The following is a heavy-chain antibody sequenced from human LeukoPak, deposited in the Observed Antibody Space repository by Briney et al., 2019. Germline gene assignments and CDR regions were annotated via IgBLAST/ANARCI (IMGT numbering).Heavy chain of an antibody. CDR2: MNPNSGNT. Sequence: ASVKVSCKASGYTFTSYDINWVRQATGQGLEWMGWMNPNSGNTGYAQKFQGRVTMTRNTSISTAYMELSSLRSEDTAVYYCARGDLGRAGIDYWGQGTLVTVSS. J-gene: IGHJ4*02. V-gene: IGHV1-8*01. CDR3: ARGDLGRAGIDY. CDR1: GYTFTSYD.